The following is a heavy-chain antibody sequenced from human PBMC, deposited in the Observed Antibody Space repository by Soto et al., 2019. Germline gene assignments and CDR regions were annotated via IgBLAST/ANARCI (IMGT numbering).Heavy chain of an antibody. CDR3: AKDRLAGYSYGYGPYYYYYGMDV. V-gene: IGHV3-30*18. J-gene: IGHJ6*02. CDR1: GFTFSSYG. D-gene: IGHD5-18*01. Sequence: GSLRLSCAASGFTFSSYGMHWVRQAPGKGLEWVAVISYDGSNKYYADSVKGRFTISRDNSKNTLYLQMNSLRAEDTAVYYCAKDRLAGYSYGYGPYYYYYGMDVWGQGTTVTVSS. CDR2: ISYDGSNK.